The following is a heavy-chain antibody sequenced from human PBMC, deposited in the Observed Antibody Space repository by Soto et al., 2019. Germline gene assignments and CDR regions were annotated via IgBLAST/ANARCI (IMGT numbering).Heavy chain of an antibody. D-gene: IGHD3-22*01. V-gene: IGHV3-30*18. J-gene: IGHJ3*01. CDR1: GFTFSSYG. Sequence: GGSLRLSCAASGFTFSSYGMHWVRQAPGKGLEWVAVISYDGSNKYYADSVKGRFTISRDNSKNTLYLQMNSLRAEDTAVYYCAKESSDYYDSSGYPALWGQGTMVTVSS. CDR3: AKESSDYYDSSGYPAL. CDR2: ISYDGSNK.